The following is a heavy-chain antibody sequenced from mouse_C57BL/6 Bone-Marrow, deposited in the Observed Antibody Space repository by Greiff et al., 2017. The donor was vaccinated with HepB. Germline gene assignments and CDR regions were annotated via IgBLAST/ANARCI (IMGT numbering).Heavy chain of an antibody. CDR1: GYTFTSYW. Sequence: QVQLQQPGAELVKPGASVKMSCKASGYTFTSYWITWVKQRPGQGLEWIGDIDPGSGSTNYNEKFKSKATLTVDTSSSTAYLQLSSLTSEDSAVYYCARYYYGSSLFDYWGQGTTLTVSS. V-gene: IGHV1-55*01. CDR3: ARYYYGSSLFDY. CDR2: IDPGSGST. D-gene: IGHD1-1*01. J-gene: IGHJ2*01.